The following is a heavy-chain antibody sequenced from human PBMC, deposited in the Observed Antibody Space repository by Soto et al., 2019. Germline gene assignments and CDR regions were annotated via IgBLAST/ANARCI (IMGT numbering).Heavy chain of an antibody. V-gene: IGHV3-15*01. CDR3: TTGYYDYVWGSYRY. CDR2: IKSKTDGGTT. D-gene: IGHD3-16*02. CDR1: GFTFSNAW. Sequence: GGSLRLSCAASGFTFSNAWMSWVRQAPGKGLEWVGRIKSKTDGGTTDYAAPVKGRFTISGDDSKNTLYLQMNSLKTEDTAVYYCTTGYYDYVWGSYRYWGQGTLVTVSS. J-gene: IGHJ4*02.